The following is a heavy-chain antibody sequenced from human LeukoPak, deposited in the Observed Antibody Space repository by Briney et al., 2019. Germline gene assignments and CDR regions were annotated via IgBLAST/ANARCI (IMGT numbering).Heavy chain of an antibody. D-gene: IGHD3-10*01. J-gene: IGHJ3*02. Sequence: SETLSLTCTVSGGSISSSSFYWGCIRQPPGKGLEWIGSIYYSGNTYYNPSLKSRVTISVDTSNNQFSLKLSSVTAADTAVYYCARLSTAGGTFDIWGQGTTVTVSS. CDR2: IYYSGNT. V-gene: IGHV4-39*01. CDR3: ARLSTAGGTFDI. CDR1: GGSISSSSFY.